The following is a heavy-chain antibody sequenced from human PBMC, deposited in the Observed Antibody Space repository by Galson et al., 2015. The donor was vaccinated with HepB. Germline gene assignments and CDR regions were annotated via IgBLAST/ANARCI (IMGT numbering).Heavy chain of an antibody. Sequence: SVKVSCKASGGTFSSYAISWVRQAPGQGLEWMGGIIPIFGTANYAQKFQGRVTITADESTSTAYMELSSLRSEDTAVYYCARRYCSGGSCYPAYDASDIWGQGTMVTVSS. CDR1: GGTFSSYA. V-gene: IGHV1-69*13. J-gene: IGHJ3*02. CDR2: IIPIFGTA. CDR3: ARRYCSGGSCYPAYDASDI. D-gene: IGHD2-15*01.